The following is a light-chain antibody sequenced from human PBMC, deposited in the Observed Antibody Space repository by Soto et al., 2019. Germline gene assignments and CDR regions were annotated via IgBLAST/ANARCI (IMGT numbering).Light chain of an antibody. CDR1: QSVSSY. Sequence: DIVLTQSPATLSLSPGERATLSCRASQSVSSYLAWYQQKPGQAPRLLIYDASNRATGIPARFSGSGSGTDFTLTISSLXPEDFAVYYCQQRSNWPPLTFGGGTKVEIK. J-gene: IGKJ4*01. V-gene: IGKV3-11*01. CDR3: QQRSNWPPLT. CDR2: DAS.